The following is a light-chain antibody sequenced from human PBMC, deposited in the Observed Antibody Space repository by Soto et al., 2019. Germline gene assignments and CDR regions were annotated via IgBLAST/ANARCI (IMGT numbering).Light chain of an antibody. CDR1: ESLSSI. V-gene: IGKV3-15*01. Sequence: EIVMTQSPATLSVSPGERVTLSCRASESLSSILAWYQQKPGQAPSLLMYGASTRATGIPARFSGSGSGTEFTLTISSLHSEDFAVYYCQQYNTWSSITFGQGTRLEIK. CDR2: GAS. J-gene: IGKJ5*01. CDR3: QQYNTWSSIT.